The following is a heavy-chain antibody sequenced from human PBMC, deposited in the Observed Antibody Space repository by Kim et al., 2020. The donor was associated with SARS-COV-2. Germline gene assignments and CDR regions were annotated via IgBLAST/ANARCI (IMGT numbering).Heavy chain of an antibody. CDR1: GFTFSSYG. CDR2: IWYDGSNK. D-gene: IGHD3-10*01. J-gene: IGHJ3*02. Sequence: GGSLRLSCAASGFTFSSYGMHWVRQAPGKGLEWVAVIWYDGSNKYYADSVKGRFTISRDNSKNTLYLQMNSLRAEDTAVYYCASLLLWFGELSFAFDDAFDIWGQGTMVTVSS. CDR3: ASLLLWFGELSFAFDDAFDI. V-gene: IGHV3-33*01.